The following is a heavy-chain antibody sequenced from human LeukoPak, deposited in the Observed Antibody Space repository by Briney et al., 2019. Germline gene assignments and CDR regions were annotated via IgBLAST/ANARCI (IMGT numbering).Heavy chain of an antibody. D-gene: IGHD4-17*01. J-gene: IGHJ6*02. CDR1: GGSISSGGYS. CDR3: ARFSYGDYYYGMDV. CDR2: IYHSGSA. Sequence: SETLSLTCAVSGGSISSGGYSWSWIRQPPGKGLEWIGYIYHSGSAYYNPSLKSRVTISVDRSKNQFSLRLSSVTAADTAVYYCARFSYGDYYYGMDVWGQGTTVTVSS. V-gene: IGHV4-30-2*01.